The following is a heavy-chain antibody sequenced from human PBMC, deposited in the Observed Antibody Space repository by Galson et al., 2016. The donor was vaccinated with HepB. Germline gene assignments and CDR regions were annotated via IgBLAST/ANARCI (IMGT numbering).Heavy chain of an antibody. CDR3: ARGTVEFDP. D-gene: IGHD4-23*01. CDR1: GDIFTNYA. CDR2: ISAYNGVT. Sequence: SVKVSCKASGDIFTNYAISWVRQAPGQGLEWMGWISAYNGVTSYAQKFQGRVSMTTEISTSTAYMELRSLRSDDTAVYYCARGTVEFDPWGQGTLVTVSS. V-gene: IGHV1-18*01. J-gene: IGHJ5*02.